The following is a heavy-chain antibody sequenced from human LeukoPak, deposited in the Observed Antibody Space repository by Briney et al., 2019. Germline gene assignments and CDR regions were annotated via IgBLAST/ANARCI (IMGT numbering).Heavy chain of an antibody. CDR3: ARHYTPYTSGWNVGLDY. CDR1: GASISNARYY. CDR2: IYYSGST. D-gene: IGHD6-19*01. V-gene: IGHV4-39*01. J-gene: IGHJ4*02. Sequence: SETLSLTCAVSGASISNARYYWGWVRQPPGKGLGWLGSIYYSGSTYYNPSLKSRVTISVDTSKRQFSLKVSAVTAADTAVYYCARHYTPYTSGWNVGLDYWGQGTLVIASS.